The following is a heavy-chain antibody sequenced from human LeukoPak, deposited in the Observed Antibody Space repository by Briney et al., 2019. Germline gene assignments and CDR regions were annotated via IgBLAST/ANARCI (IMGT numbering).Heavy chain of an antibody. CDR3: AKHLEVATIMSAFDI. V-gene: IGHV3-23*01. CDR1: GFTFSSYA. D-gene: IGHD5-12*01. J-gene: IGHJ3*02. Sequence: GGSLRLSCAASGFTFSSYAMSWVRQASGKGLEWVSGISGSGGSIYYADSVKGRFTISRDNSKNTLYLQMNSLRDDDTAVYYCAKHLEVATIMSAFDIWGQGTMVTVSS. CDR2: ISGSGGSI.